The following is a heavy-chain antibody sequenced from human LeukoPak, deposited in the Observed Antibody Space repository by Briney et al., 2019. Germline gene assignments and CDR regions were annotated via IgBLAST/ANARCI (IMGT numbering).Heavy chain of an antibody. Sequence: SDTLSLTCAVSGYSISSSNWWGWIRQPPGKGLEWIGYIYYSGSIYYNPSLKSRVTMSVDTSKNQFSLKLSSVTAVDTAVYYCARVLLWFGELRAARFDPWCQGPLVTVSS. CDR1: GYSISSSNW. CDR3: ARVLLWFGELRAARFDP. CDR2: IYYSGSI. D-gene: IGHD3-10*01. J-gene: IGHJ5*02. V-gene: IGHV4-28*05.